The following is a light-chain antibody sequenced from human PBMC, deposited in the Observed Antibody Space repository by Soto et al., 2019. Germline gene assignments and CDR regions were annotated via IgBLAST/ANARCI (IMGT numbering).Light chain of an antibody. Sequence: DIQMTQSPSTLSASVGDRVTITCRPSQSIRTYLAWYQQKPGKAPKPLIYKASSLESGVLSRFSGSGSGTKFTLTISSMQPDDFATYYCQQYNYYPLTFGGGTKVEI. CDR1: QSIRTY. CDR2: KAS. J-gene: IGKJ4*01. V-gene: IGKV1-5*03. CDR3: QQYNYYPLT.